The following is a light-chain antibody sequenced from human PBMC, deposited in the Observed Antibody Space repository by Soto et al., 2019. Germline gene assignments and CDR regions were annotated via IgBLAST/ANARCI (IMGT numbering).Light chain of an antibody. CDR3: SSYTSSSTYV. V-gene: IGLV2-11*01. CDR2: DVT. CDR1: SSDVGGYDY. Sequence: SVLTQPRSVSGSPGQSVTISCTGTSSDVGGYDYVSWYQQHPGKAPKLVIYDVTKRPSGVPDRFSGSKSGNTASLTISGLQAEDEADYYCSSYTSSSTYVFGSGTKVTV. J-gene: IGLJ1*01.